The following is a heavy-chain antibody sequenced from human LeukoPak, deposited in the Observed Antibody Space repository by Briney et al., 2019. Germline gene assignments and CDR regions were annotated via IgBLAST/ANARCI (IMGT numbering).Heavy chain of an antibody. Sequence: ASVKVSCKASGYTFTSYGISWVRQAPGQGPEWMGWISAYNGNTNYAQKFQGRVTMTTDTSTSTAYMELRSLRSDDTAVYYCARAQHHFDWLLGFDYWGQGTLVTVSS. CDR1: GYTFTSYG. CDR3: ARAQHHFDWLLGFDY. D-gene: IGHD3-9*01. CDR2: ISAYNGNT. J-gene: IGHJ4*02. V-gene: IGHV1-18*01.